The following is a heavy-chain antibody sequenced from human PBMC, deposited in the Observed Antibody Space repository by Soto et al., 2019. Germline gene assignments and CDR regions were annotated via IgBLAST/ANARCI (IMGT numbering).Heavy chain of an antibody. CDR1: GGTFGSYA. CDR2: IIPIPGTA. CDR3: ATSPRSSTTLEIYYYYYYGMDV. D-gene: IGHD2-2*01. J-gene: IGHJ6*02. V-gene: IGHV1-69*01. Sequence: QVQLVQSGAEVKKPGSSVKVSCKASGGTFGSYAISWVRQAPGQGLEWMGGIIPIPGTANYAQKFQGRVTIAADESTSTAYLEQSSIRSADTAAYYCATSPRSSTTLEIYYYYYYGMDVWGQGTTVTVSS.